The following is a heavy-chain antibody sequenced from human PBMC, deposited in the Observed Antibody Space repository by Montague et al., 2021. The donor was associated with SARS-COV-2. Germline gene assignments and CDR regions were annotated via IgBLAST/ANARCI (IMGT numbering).Heavy chain of an antibody. Sequence: SLVHTVSGGSISTYYWNWIRQSPGKGLQWIGYVSDSGSTNYNPPLKSRIAISVATSKSQFSLKLTAVTAADTAVYYCVRGRGWLVFDYWGQGNLVTVSS. J-gene: IGHJ4*02. V-gene: IGHV4-59*01. CDR2: VSDSGST. CDR1: GGSISTYY. D-gene: IGHD6-19*01. CDR3: VRGRGWLVFDY.